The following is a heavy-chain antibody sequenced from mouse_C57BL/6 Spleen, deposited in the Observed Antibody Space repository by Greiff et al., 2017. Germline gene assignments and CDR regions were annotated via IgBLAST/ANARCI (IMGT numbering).Heavy chain of an antibody. CDR1: GYAFSSSW. CDR2: IYPGDGDT. V-gene: IGHV1-82*01. Sequence: QVQLQQSGPELVKPGASVKISCKASGYAFSSSWMNWVKQRPGKGLEWIGRIYPGDGDTNYNGKFKGKATLTADKSSSTAYMQLSSLTSEDSAVYFCARYWTTVVEEYFDVWGTGTTVTVSS. J-gene: IGHJ1*03. D-gene: IGHD1-1*01. CDR3: ARYWTTVVEEYFDV.